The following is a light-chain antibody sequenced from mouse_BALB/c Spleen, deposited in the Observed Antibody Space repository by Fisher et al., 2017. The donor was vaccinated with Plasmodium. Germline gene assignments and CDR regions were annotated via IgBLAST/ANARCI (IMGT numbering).Light chain of an antibody. V-gene: IGKV5-43*01. CDR1: QTVNNN. CDR3: QQSDSWPLT. CDR2: YTS. J-gene: IGKJ5*01. Sequence: DIVLTQTPVTLSVTPGDSVSLSCRASQTVNNNLHWYQQKSHESPRLLINYTSQSISGIPSRFSGSGSGTDSTLSINRVETEDFGMYFCQQSDSWPLTFGAGTKLELK.